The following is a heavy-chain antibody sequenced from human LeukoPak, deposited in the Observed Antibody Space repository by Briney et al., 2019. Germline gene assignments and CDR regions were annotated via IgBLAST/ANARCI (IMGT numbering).Heavy chain of an antibody. Sequence: GGSLRLSCAASGFTVSSNYMSWVRQAPGKGLEWVSVIYSGGSTYYADSVKGRFTISRDNSKNTLYLQMNSLKASDTAMYYCARHYSPASPLEVVVAANWGQGTLVTVSS. V-gene: IGHV3-53*01. D-gene: IGHD2-15*01. CDR3: ARHYSPASPLEVVVAAN. CDR2: IYSGGST. J-gene: IGHJ4*02. CDR1: GFTVSSNY.